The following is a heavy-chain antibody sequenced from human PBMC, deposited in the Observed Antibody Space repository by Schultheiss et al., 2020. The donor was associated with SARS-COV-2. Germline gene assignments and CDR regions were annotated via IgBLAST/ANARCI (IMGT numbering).Heavy chain of an antibody. D-gene: IGHD3-10*01. CDR1: GGSISSSSYY. J-gene: IGHJ4*02. CDR2: VYYSGNT. V-gene: IGHV4-31*03. CDR3: AREDMGPGKAQVDY. Sequence: SETLSLTCTVSGGSISSSSYYWRWIRQLPGKGLEWIGCVYYSGNTNYNPSLKSRLTISVDTSKNQFSLKLSSVTAADSAVYYCAREDMGPGKAQVDYWGQGTLVTVSS.